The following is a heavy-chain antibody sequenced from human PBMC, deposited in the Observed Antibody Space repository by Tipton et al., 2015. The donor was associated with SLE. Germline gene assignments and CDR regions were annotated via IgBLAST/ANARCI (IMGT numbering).Heavy chain of an antibody. CDR3: ARDFKGIVADYFDY. CDR2: IYYSGST. J-gene: IGHJ4*02. CDR1: GGSISSGSYY. D-gene: IGHD1-26*01. Sequence: TLSLTCTVSGGSISSGSYYWGWIRQPPGKGLEWIGYIYYSGSTYYNPSLKSRVFMSVDSSKNQFSLRLTSVTAADTAVYYCARDFKGIVADYFDYWGQGTLVTVSS. V-gene: IGHV4-30-4*08.